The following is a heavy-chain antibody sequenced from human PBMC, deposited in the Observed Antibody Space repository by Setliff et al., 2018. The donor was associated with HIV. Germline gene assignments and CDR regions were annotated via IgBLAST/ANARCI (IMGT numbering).Heavy chain of an antibody. D-gene: IGHD3-16*01. J-gene: IGHJ1*01. CDR3: TFPASSLTPN. CDR2: INHSGST. Sequence: PSETLSLTCAVYGGSFSGFYWSWNRQPPGRGLEWIGEINHSGSTTYNPSLKSRVTISVDTSKNQISLKLTSVTASDTALYYWTFPASSLTPNWGRGTQVTVSS. CDR1: GGSFSGFY. V-gene: IGHV4-34*01.